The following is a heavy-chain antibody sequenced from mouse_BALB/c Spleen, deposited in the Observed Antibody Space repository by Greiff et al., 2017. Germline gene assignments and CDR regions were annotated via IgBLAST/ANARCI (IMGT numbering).Heavy chain of an antibody. Sequence: ESGPGLVKPSQSLSLTCSVTGYSITSGYYWNWIRQFPGNKLEWMGYISYDGSNNYNPSLKNRISITRDTSKNQFFLKLNSVTTEDTATYYCARDLDSSDPWFAYWGQGTLVTVSA. CDR2: ISYDGSN. CDR1: GYSITSGYY. D-gene: IGHD3-2*01. V-gene: IGHV3-6*02. J-gene: IGHJ3*01. CDR3: ARDLDSSDPWFAY.